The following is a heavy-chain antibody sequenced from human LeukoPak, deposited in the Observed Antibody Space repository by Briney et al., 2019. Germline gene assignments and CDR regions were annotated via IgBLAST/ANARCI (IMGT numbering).Heavy chain of an antibody. CDR3: ARVGGDYHYYYYGMDV. V-gene: IGHV2-5*02. CDR1: GFSLSTSGVG. J-gene: IGHJ6*02. Sequence: SGPTLVNPTQTLTLTCTFSGFSLSTSGVGVGWIRQPPGKALEWLALIYWDDDKRYSPSLKSRLTITKDTSKNQVVLTMTNMDPVDTATYYCARVGGDYHYYYYGMDVWGQGTTVTVSS. D-gene: IGHD4-17*01. CDR2: IYWDDDK.